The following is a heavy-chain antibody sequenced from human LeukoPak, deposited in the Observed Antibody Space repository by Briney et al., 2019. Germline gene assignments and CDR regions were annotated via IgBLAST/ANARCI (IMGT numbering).Heavy chain of an antibody. CDR1: GFTFSGYW. CDR2: INEVGSET. Sequence: GGSLRLSCAASGFTFSGYWMGLVRQAPGKGLEWVANINEVGSETHSVDSVKGRFTISRDSARNSLYLQMNSLRAEDTAVYYCARRLGGSSQRDYWGQGTLVTVSS. CDR3: ARRLGGSSQRDY. D-gene: IGHD1-26*01. V-gene: IGHV3-7*01. J-gene: IGHJ4*02.